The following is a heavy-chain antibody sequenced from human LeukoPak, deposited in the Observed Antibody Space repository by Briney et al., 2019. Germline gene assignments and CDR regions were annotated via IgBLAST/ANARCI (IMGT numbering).Heavy chain of an antibody. V-gene: IGHV3-23*01. D-gene: IGHD3-22*01. CDR1: GFTFSSYA. CDR3: ARDSYYYDSSGYYPGDY. CDR2: ISGSGGST. Sequence: GGSLRLSCAASGFTFSSYAMSWVRQAPGKGLEWVSAISGSGGSTYYADSVKGRFTISRDNAKNSLYLQMNSLRAEDTAVNYCARDSYYYDSSGYYPGDYWGQGTLVTVSS. J-gene: IGHJ4*02.